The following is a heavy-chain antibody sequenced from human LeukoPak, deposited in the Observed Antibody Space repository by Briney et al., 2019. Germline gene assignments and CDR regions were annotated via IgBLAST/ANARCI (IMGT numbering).Heavy chain of an antibody. V-gene: IGHV1-2*02. D-gene: IGHD3-10*01. CDR2: INPVSGGT. CDR1: GYTFTDYY. J-gene: IGHJ5*02. Sequence: EASVKVSFKASGYTFTDYYIHWLRQAPGQGLEWMGWINPVSGGTEYAQKFQGRVTMTRDASITTAYMELSWLRSDDAAVYYCARTFYYDSGSYYEHYFDPWGQGTLVTVSS. CDR3: ARTFYYDSGSYYEHYFDP.